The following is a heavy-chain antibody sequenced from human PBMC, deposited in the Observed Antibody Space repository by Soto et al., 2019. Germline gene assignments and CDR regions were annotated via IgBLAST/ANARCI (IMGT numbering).Heavy chain of an antibody. V-gene: IGHV3-7*04. J-gene: IGHJ5*02. CDR3: AGGVYELDP. Sequence: GGSLRLSCVASGFTFSNYWMGWVRQAPGKGLEWVANTKQDGSEKYYLDSVKGRFTISRDNAKNSLFLQMNSLRAEDTAVYYCAGGVYELDPWGQGTLVTVSS. D-gene: IGHD3-16*01. CDR1: GFTFSNYW. CDR2: TKQDGSEK.